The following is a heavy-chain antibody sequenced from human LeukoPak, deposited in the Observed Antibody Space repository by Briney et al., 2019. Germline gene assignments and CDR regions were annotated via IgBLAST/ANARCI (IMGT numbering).Heavy chain of an antibody. CDR1: GGTFSSYA. D-gene: IGHD2-2*01. J-gene: IGHJ4*02. CDR3: ARDPAYCSSTSCYVSGY. CDR2: IIPIFGTA. V-gene: IGHV1-69*01. Sequence: SVKVSCKASGGTFSSYAISWVRQAPGQGLEWMGGIIPIFGTANYAQKFQGRVTITADESTSTAYMELSSLRSEDTAVYYCARDPAYCSSTSCYVSGYWGQGTLATVSS.